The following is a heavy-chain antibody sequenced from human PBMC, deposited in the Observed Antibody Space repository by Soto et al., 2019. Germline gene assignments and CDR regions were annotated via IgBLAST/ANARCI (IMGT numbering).Heavy chain of an antibody. D-gene: IGHD4-17*01. J-gene: IGHJ4*02. CDR1: GGSVRGGSRY. Sequence: QVQLQESGPGLVKPSEALSLTCTVSGGSVRGGSRYWNWIRQPPGKGLEWIGYIFCSGGTKSNTSPKSPVSLSADMSKIQFTPKLDSVTAADSAIYYCATDSDTVTTGYWGQGILVTVCS. CDR3: ATDSDTVTTGY. CDR2: IFCSGGT. V-gene: IGHV4-61*01.